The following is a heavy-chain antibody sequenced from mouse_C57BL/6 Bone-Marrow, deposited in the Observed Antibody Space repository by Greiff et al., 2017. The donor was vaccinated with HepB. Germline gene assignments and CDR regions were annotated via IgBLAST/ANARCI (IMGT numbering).Heavy chain of an antibody. CDR3: GREVMIRLYYCAMDY. D-gene: IGHD2-4*01. CDR2: INPNNGGT. Sequence: EVQLQQSGPELVKPGASVKISCKASGYTFTDYYMNWVKQSPGKSLEWIGDINPNNGGTSYNQKFKGKATLTVDKSSSTAYMELSSLTSEDSADYCCGREVMIRLYYCAMDYWGQGTSVTVSS. J-gene: IGHJ4*01. V-gene: IGHV1-26*01. CDR1: GYTFTDYY.